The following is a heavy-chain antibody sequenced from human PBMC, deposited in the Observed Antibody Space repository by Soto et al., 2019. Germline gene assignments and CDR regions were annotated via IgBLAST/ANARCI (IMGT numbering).Heavy chain of an antibody. J-gene: IGHJ4*02. Sequence: PSGTLSLSSSGSGGSIISSPYYWGRIRQPPGKGLEWIGNIYYNGNTFYNPSLKSRVTISVDTSKNQFSLKLSSVTAADTAVYYCARAPKHLYDSSGLIDYWGQGTLVTVSS. D-gene: IGHD3-22*01. CDR1: GGSIISSPYY. V-gene: IGHV4-39*07. CDR2: IYYNGNT. CDR3: ARAPKHLYDSSGLIDY.